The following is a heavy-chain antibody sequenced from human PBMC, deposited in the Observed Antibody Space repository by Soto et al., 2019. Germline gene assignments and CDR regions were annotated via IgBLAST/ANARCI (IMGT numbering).Heavy chain of an antibody. V-gene: IGHV1-2*04. CDR3: VRARGRQWLVLGAFDI. CDR2: INPNSGGT. CDR1: GYTFTGYY. D-gene: IGHD6-19*01. Sequence: ASVKVSCKASGYTFTGYYMHWVRQAPGQGLEWMGWINPNSGGTNYAQKFQGWVTMTRDTSISTAYMELSRLRSDDTAVYYCVRARGRQWLVLGAFDIWGQGTMVTVSS. J-gene: IGHJ3*02.